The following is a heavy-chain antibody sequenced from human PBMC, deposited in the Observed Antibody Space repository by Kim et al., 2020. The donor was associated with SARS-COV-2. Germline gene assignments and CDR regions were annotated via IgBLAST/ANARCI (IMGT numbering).Heavy chain of an antibody. CDR3: ARGPNDYGGNFEYFQH. Sequence: LNSRVTISVDTSKTQFSLKLSSVSAADTAVYYCARGPNDYGGNFEYFQHWGQGTLVTVSS. V-gene: IGHV4-31*02. D-gene: IGHD4-17*01. J-gene: IGHJ1*01.